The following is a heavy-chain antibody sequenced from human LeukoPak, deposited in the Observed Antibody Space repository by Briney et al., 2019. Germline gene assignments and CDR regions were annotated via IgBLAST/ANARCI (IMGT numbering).Heavy chain of an antibody. CDR1: GFIFRSYE. V-gene: IGHV3-48*01. J-gene: IGHJ6*03. Sequence: GGSLRLSCAASGFIFRSYERNWVRQAPGKGLEWVSYISSSSSTIYYADSVKGRFTISRDNAKNSLYLQMNSLRAEDTAVYYCARDGEGYSSGWYPAYYYYYMDVWGKGTTVTVSS. CDR2: ISSSSSTI. CDR3: ARDGEGYSSGWYPAYYYYYMDV. D-gene: IGHD6-19*01.